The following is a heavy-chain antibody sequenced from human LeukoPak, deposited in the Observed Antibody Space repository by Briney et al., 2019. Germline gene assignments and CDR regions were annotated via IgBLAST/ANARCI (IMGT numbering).Heavy chain of an antibody. CDR1: GGTFSSYA. V-gene: IGHV1-69*05. J-gene: IGHJ6*03. CDR3: AIPGIAAAGTRDYYYYYYMDV. CDR2: IIPIFGTA. D-gene: IGHD6-13*01. Sequence: ASVKVSCKASGGTFSSYAISWVRQAPGQGLEWMGGIIPIFGTANYAQKFQGRVTITTDESTSTAYMELSSLRSEDTAVYYCAIPGIAAAGTRDYYYYYYMDVWGKGTTVTVSS.